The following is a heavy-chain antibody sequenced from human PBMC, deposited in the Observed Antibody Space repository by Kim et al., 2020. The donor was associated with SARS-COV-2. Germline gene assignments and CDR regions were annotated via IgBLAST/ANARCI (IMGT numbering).Heavy chain of an antibody. J-gene: IGHJ4*02. V-gene: IGHV3-30*18. CDR3: AKDRRGGAGGRFTHSAFDY. CDR1: GFTFSRYG. D-gene: IGHD1-26*01. CDR2: ISYDGSNY. Sequence: GGSLRLSCAASGFTFSRYGIHWVRRAPGKGLEWVAVISYDGSNYYYADSVKGRFTISRDNTKNTMYLQMNSLSAEDTAVYSCAKDRRGGAGGRFTHSAFDYWGQGTLVTVSS.